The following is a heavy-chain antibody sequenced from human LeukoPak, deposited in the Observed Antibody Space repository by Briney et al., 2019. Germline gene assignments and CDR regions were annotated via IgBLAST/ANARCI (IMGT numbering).Heavy chain of an antibody. J-gene: IGHJ4*02. V-gene: IGHV3-66*01. CDR1: GFTVSSNY. CDR3: ARDYYDSSGYLTSLNYFDY. Sequence: QAGGSLRLSCAASGFTVSSNYMSWVRQAPGKGLEWVSVIYSGGSTYYADSVKGRFTISRDNSKNTLYLQMNSLRAEDTAVYYCARDYYDSSGYLTSLNYFDYWGQGTLVTVSS. CDR2: IYSGGST. D-gene: IGHD3-22*01.